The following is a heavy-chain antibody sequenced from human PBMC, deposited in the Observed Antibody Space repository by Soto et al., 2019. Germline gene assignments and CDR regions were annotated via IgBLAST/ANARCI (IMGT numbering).Heavy chain of an antibody. V-gene: IGHV3-30-3*01. J-gene: IGHJ6*01. Sequence: GGSLRLSCAASGFTFSSYAMHWVRQAPGKGLECVAVISYDGSNKYYADSVKGRFTISRDNSKNTLYLQMNSLRAEDTTVYYFVGPGRYYDSSGDYGRGVWGRGTTVTVAS. CDR1: GFTFSSYA. CDR3: VGPGRYYDSSGDYGRGV. CDR2: ISYDGSNK. D-gene: IGHD3-22*01.